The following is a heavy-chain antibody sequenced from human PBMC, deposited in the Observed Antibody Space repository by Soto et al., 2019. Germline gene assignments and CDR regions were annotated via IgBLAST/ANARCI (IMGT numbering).Heavy chain of an antibody. CDR1: GGSISSGGYY. Sequence: SETLSLTSTVSGGSISSGGYYWSWIRQHPGKGLEWIGYIYYSGSTYYNPSLKSRVTISVDTSKNQFSLKLSSVTAADTAVYYCARGLMTTVTTPWFDPWGQGTLVTVSS. D-gene: IGHD4-17*01. CDR2: IYYSGST. J-gene: IGHJ5*02. V-gene: IGHV4-31*03. CDR3: ARGLMTTVTTPWFDP.